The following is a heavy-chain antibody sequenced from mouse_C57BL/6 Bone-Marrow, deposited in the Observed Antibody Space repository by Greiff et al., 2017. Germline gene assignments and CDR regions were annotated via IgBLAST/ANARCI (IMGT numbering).Heavy chain of an antibody. Sequence: VQLQQSGPVLVKPGPSVKISCKASGFTFTDYYLHWVKQSHGKSLEWIGLVYPYTGGTSYNQKFKGKATLTVDTSASTAYMEQNSLTSEDSAVYYCAGELQLYYYAMDYWGQGTSVTVSS. CDR2: VYPYTGGT. J-gene: IGHJ4*01. V-gene: IGHV1-36*01. CDR3: AGELQLYYYAMDY. D-gene: IGHD1-1*01. CDR1: GFTFTDYY.